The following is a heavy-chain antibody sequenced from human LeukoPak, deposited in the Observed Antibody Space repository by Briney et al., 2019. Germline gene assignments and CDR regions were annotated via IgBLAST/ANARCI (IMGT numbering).Heavy chain of an antibody. CDR1: GGSISSGSHF. CDR2: IFARQTT. Sequence: SETLSLTCTVSGGSISSGSHFWTWIRQPAGKGLEWIGHIFARQTTNYNPSLKSRLTILEDTSKNQFSLKLTSVTAADTAVYYCARGQLSMIRGGRLLGRSDPWGQGTLVIVSS. V-gene: IGHV4-61*09. J-gene: IGHJ5*02. D-gene: IGHD3-10*01. CDR3: ARGQLSMIRGGRLLGRSDP.